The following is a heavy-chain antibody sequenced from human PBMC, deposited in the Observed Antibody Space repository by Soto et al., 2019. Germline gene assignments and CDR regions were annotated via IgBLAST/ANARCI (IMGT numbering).Heavy chain of an antibody. D-gene: IGHD6-19*01. Sequence: GESLKISCKGSGYSFTSYWIGWVRQMPGKGLEWMGIIYPGDSDTRYSPSFQGQVTISADKSISTAYLQWSSLKASDTAMYYCARFPGSSGTTRGGSVVSGFDYWGQGTLVTVSS. J-gene: IGHJ4*02. V-gene: IGHV5-51*01. CDR1: GYSFTSYW. CDR3: ARFPGSSGTTRGGSVVSGFDY. CDR2: IYPGDSDT.